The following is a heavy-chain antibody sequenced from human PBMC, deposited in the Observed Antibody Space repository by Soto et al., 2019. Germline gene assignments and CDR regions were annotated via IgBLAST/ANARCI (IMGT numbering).Heavy chain of an antibody. D-gene: IGHD2-2*01. Sequence: QVQLVQSGAEVKKPGSSVKVSCKASGGTFSSYAISWVRQAPGQGLEWMGGIIPIFGTANYAQKFQGRVTITADESTSTAYMELRSLRSEDTAVYYCARYTSPGDIVVVPAATWFDPWGQGTLVTVSS. CDR3: ARYTSPGDIVVVPAATWFDP. CDR1: GGTFSSYA. J-gene: IGHJ5*02. V-gene: IGHV1-69*01. CDR2: IIPIFGTA.